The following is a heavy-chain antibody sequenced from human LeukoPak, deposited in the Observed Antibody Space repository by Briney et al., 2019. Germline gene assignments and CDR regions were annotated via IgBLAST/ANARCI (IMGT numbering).Heavy chain of an antibody. CDR2: IYHSGST. CDR1: GGSISSYY. V-gene: IGHV4-59*08. Sequence: SETLSLTCTVSGGSISSYYWSWIRQPPGKGLEWIGSIYHSGSTYYNPSLTSRVTISVDTSKNQFSLKLSSVTAADTAVYYCARTRPNYDILTGYHDYWGQGTLVTVSS. CDR3: ARTRPNYDILTGYHDY. J-gene: IGHJ4*02. D-gene: IGHD3-9*01.